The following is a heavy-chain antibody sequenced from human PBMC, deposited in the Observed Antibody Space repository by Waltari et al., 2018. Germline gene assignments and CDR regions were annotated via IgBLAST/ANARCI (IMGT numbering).Heavy chain of an antibody. CDR1: GFTFSSYA. CDR3: AKAPIEICGGDCWGGDY. J-gene: IGHJ4*02. Sequence: EVQLLESGGGLVQPGGSLRLSCAASGFTFSSYAMSWVRQAPGKGLEWVSAISGSGGSTNYADSVKGRFTISRDNSKNTLYLQMNSRRAEDTAVYYCAKAPIEICGGDCWGGDYWGQGTLVTVSS. CDR2: ISGSGGST. V-gene: IGHV3-23*01. D-gene: IGHD2-21*01.